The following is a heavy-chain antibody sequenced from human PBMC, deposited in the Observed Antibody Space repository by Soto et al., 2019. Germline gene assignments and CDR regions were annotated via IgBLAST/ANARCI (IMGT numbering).Heavy chain of an antibody. D-gene: IGHD4-17*01. CDR1: GSTFSSYA. J-gene: IGHJ4*02. CDR2: ISGSGGST. CDR3: ANGGPLRPSY. Sequence: WGSLRLSCAASGSTFSSYAMSWVRQAPGKGLEWVSAISGSGGSTYYADSVKGRFTISRDNSKNTLYLQMNSLRAEDTAVYYCANGGPLRPSYWGQGTLVTVSS. V-gene: IGHV3-23*01.